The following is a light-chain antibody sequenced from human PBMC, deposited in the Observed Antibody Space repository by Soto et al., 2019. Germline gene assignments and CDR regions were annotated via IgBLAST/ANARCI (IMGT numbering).Light chain of an antibody. CDR1: QSVSSS. Sequence: EIVMTQSPATLSVSPGEGATLSCRASQSVSSSLAWYQQKPGQAPRLIIYGASTRATGIPARFSGSGSGTEFTLSISSLQSADFAVYYCQQYNDWPQTLGQGTKVEIK. CDR3: QQYNDWPQT. V-gene: IGKV3-15*01. J-gene: IGKJ1*01. CDR2: GAS.